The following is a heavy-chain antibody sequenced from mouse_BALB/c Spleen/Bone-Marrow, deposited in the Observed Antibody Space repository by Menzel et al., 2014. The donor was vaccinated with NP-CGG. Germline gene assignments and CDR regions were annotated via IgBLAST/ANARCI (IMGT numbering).Heavy chain of an antibody. CDR2: IRSKSNNYAT. CDR1: GFTFNTYA. V-gene: IGHV10-1*02. CDR3: VRRDSSGYWFAY. Sequence: EVQLVESGGGLVQPKGSLKPSCAASGFTFNTYAMNWVRQAPGKGLEWVARIRSKSNNYATYYADSVKDRFTISRDDSQSMLYLQMNNLKTEDTAMYYCVRRDSSGYWFAYWGQGTLVTVSA. D-gene: IGHD3-2*01. J-gene: IGHJ3*01.